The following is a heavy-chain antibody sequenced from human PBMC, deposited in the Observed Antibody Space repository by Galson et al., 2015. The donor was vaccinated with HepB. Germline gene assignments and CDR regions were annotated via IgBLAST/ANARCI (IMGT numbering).Heavy chain of an antibody. D-gene: IGHD6-13*01. J-gene: IGHJ6*03. CDR2: ISYDGSNK. CDR1: GFTFSSYG. CDR3: AKQPETYYYYYYMDV. Sequence: SLRLSCAASGFTFSSYGMHWVRQAPGKGLEWVAVISYDGSNKYYADSVKGRFTISRDNSKNTLYLQMNSLRAEDTAVYYCAKQPETYYYYYYMDVWGKGTTVTVSS. V-gene: IGHV3-30*18.